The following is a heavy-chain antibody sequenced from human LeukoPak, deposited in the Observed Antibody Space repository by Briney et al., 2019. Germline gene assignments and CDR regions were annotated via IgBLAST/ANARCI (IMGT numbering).Heavy chain of an antibody. V-gene: IGHV4-39*01. Sequence: PSETLSLTCTVSGDSISSSSYYWGWIRQPPGKGLEWIGSMYYSGSTYYNPSLKSRVTISVDTSKNQFSLKLSSVTAADTAVYYCARAKRIVVVPAAIRWFDPWGQGTLVTVS. CDR1: GDSISSSSYY. D-gene: IGHD2-2*02. J-gene: IGHJ5*02. CDR2: MYYSGST. CDR3: ARAKRIVVVPAAIRWFDP.